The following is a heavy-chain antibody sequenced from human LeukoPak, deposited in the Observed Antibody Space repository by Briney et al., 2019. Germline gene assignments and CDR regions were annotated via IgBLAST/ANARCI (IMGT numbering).Heavy chain of an antibody. CDR1: GYTFTSYG. CDR2: ISAYNGNT. CDR3: AATLIVVVTGSAAFDI. D-gene: IGHD2-21*02. V-gene: IGHV1-18*03. J-gene: IGHJ3*02. Sequence: ASVKVSCKASGYTFTSYGISWVRQAPGQGLEWMGWISAYNGNTNYAQKLQGRVTMTTDTSTSTAYMELRSLRSDDMAVYYCAATLIVVVTGSAAFDIWGQGTMVTVSS.